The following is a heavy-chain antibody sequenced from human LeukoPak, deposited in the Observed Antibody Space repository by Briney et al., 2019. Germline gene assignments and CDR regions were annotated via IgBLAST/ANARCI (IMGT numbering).Heavy chain of an antibody. D-gene: IGHD6-19*01. Sequence: GASVKVSCKASGYTFTGYYLHWVRQAPGQGLEWMGWIHPNSGGTNYAQKFQGRVTMTRDTSISTAYMELSSLRSDDTAVYFCARLASVPGWGQGTLVTVSS. CDR3: ARLASVPG. V-gene: IGHV1-2*02. CDR2: IHPNSGGT. CDR1: GYTFTGYY. J-gene: IGHJ1*01.